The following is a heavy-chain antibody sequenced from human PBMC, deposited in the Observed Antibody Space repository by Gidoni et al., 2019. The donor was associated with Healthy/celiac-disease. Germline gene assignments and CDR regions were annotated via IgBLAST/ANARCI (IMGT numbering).Heavy chain of an antibody. Sequence: QVQLQESGPGLVKPSQTLSLTCTVSGGSISRGGYYWSWIRQHTGTGLEWIGYIYYSGSTYYNPSLKSRVTISVDTSKNQFSLKLSSVTAADTAVYYCARQVASINLGYYFDYWGQGTLVTVSS. J-gene: IGHJ4*02. D-gene: IGHD5-12*01. CDR1: GGSISRGGYY. CDR2: IYYSGST. CDR3: ARQVASINLGYYFDY. V-gene: IGHV4-31*03.